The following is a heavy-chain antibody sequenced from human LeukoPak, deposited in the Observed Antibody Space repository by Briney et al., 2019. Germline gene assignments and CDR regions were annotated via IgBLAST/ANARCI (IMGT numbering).Heavy chain of an antibody. CDR3: ARLYNWNDGFDH. CDR2: IYPGDSET. J-gene: IGHJ4*02. Sequence: GESLKISCKGSGYNFTKYWIAWVRQMPGRGLEWMGIIYPGDSETRYSPSFSPSFQGQVTISADKSISTAYLQWSSLKASDTAMYYCARLYNWNDGFDHWGQGTLVTVSS. D-gene: IGHD1-1*01. V-gene: IGHV5-51*01. CDR1: GYNFTKYW.